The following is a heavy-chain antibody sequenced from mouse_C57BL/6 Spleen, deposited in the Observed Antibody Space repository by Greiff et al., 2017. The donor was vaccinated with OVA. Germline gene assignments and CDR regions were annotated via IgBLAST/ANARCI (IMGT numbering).Heavy chain of an antibody. J-gene: IGHJ2*01. CDR3: TRGDGNYVYFDY. D-gene: IGHD2-1*01. CDR2: ISSGGDYI. V-gene: IGHV5-9-1*02. Sequence: EVQLQQSGEGLVKPGGSLKLSCAASGFTFSSYAMSWVRQTPEKRLEWVAYISSGGDYIYYADTVKGRFTISRDNARNTLYLQMSSLKSEDTAMYYCTRGDGNYVYFDYWGQGTTLTVSS. CDR1: GFTFSSYA.